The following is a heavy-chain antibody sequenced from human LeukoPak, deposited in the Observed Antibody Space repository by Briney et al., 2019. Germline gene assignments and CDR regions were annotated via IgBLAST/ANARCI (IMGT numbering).Heavy chain of an antibody. J-gene: IGHJ5*02. V-gene: IGHV1-69*10. CDR2: IIPILGTA. CDR1: GGTFSSYA. CDR3: ARDPLNSSSWYSWFDP. D-gene: IGHD6-13*01. Sequence: ASVKVSCKASGGTFSSYAISWVRQAPGQGLEWMGGIIPILGTANYAQKFQGRVTITADKSTSTAYMELSSLRSEDTAVYYCARDPLNSSSWYSWFDPWGQGTLVTVSS.